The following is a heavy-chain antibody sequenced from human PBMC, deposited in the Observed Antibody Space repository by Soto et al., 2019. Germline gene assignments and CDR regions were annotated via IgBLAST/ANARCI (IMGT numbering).Heavy chain of an antibody. D-gene: IGHD3-3*01. CDR3: TTEPYDFWSGYPYYFDY. CDR1: GFTFSNAW. CDR2: IKSKTDGGTT. J-gene: IGHJ4*02. Sequence: GGSLRLSCAASGFTFSNAWMNWVRQAPGKGLEWVGRIKSKTDGGTTDYAAPVKGRFTISRDDSKNTLYLQMNSLKTEDTAVYYCTTEPYDFWSGYPYYFDYWGQGTLVTVSS. V-gene: IGHV3-15*07.